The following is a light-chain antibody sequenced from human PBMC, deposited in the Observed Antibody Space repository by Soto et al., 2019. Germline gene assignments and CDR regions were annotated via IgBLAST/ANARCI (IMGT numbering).Light chain of an antibody. CDR2: DVS. CDR1: SSDAGGYNY. V-gene: IGLV2-11*01. J-gene: IGLJ2*01. Sequence: QSALTQPRSVSGSPGQSVTISCTGTSSDAGGYNYVSWYQQHPGKAPKLMIYDVSTRPSGVPDRFSGSKSGNTASLTISGLQAEDEADYYCCAYAGSYTFDVVFGGGTKVTVL. CDR3: CAYAGSYTFDVV.